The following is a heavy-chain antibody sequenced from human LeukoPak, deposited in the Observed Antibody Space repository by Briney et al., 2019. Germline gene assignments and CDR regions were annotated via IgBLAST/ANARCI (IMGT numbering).Heavy chain of an antibody. CDR3: ARDAKPYYGSGSPPPD. J-gene: IGHJ4*02. CDR2: MWYDGSKK. CDR1: GFTFSSYD. Sequence: PGGSLRLSCAASGFTFSSYDMHWVRQAPGKGLEWVAVMWYDGSKKYYADSVKGRFTISRDNSKSTLYLQMNSLRAEDTAVYYCARDAKPYYGSGSPPPDWGQGTLVTVSS. D-gene: IGHD3-10*01. V-gene: IGHV3-33*01.